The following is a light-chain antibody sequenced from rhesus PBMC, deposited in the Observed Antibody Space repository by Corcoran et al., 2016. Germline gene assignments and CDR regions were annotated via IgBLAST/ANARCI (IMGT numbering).Light chain of an antibody. Sequence: DIQMTQSPSSLSASVGDTVTITCRASQGISSWLAWYQQKPGKAPKPLIYQASSLQSGVPSRFTGSGSGTDFTLTISSLQSEDFATYYCQQYSSSPRTFGQGTKVEI. CDR3: QQYSSSPRT. CDR2: QAS. CDR1: QGISSW. J-gene: IGKJ1*01. V-gene: IGKV1-22*01.